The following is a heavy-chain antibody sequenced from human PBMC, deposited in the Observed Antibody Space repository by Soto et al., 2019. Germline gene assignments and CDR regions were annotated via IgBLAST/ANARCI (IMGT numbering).Heavy chain of an antibody. CDR2: IIPIFGTA. CDR3: ARDLGWYHSPYYYYYGMDF. D-gene: IGHD6-19*01. CDR1: GGTFSSYA. Sequence: SEKVSRKASGGTFSSYAISWVRQAPGQGLEWMGGIIPIFGTANYAQKFQGRVTITAGESTSTAYMELSSLRSEETAVDYCARDLGWYHSPYYYYYGMDFWGQGTMVTVSS. V-gene: IGHV1-69*13. J-gene: IGHJ6*02.